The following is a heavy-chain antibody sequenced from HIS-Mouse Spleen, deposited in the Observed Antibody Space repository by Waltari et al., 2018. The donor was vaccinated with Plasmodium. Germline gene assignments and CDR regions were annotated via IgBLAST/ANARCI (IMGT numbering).Heavy chain of an antibody. CDR2: IKQDGSEK. V-gene: IGHV3-7*01. CDR1: GFTFSSYG. Sequence: EVQLVESGGGLVQPGGSLRLSCAASGFTFSSYGMSWVRQAPGKGLEWVANIKQDGSEKHYVDSVKGRFTISRDNAKNSLYLQMNSLRAEDTAVYYCASSWYWYFDLWGRGTLVTVSS. D-gene: IGHD6-13*01. CDR3: ASSWYWYFDL. J-gene: IGHJ2*01.